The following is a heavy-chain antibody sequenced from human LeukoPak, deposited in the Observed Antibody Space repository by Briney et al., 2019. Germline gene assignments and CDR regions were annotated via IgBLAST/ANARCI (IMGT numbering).Heavy chain of an antibody. Sequence: PGGSLRLSCAASGFIFSSNAMSWVRQAPGKGLEWVSAISGSGGSTYYADSVKGRFTISRDNSKNTLYLQMNSLSAEDTAVYYCAKANYYDSSGYYENLDSWGQGTLVTVSS. CDR3: AKANYYDSSGYYENLDS. J-gene: IGHJ4*02. CDR1: GFIFSSNA. CDR2: ISGSGGST. D-gene: IGHD3-22*01. V-gene: IGHV3-23*01.